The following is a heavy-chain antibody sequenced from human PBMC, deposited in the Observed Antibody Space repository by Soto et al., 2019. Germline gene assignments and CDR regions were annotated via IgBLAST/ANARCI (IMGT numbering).Heavy chain of an antibody. CDR3: AKDRPIAALDY. J-gene: IGHJ4*02. V-gene: IGHV3-30*18. CDR1: GFTFSSYG. Sequence: LRLSGAASGFTFSSYGLHWVRQAPGKGLEWVAVISDDGINKYYADSVKGRFTISRDNSKNTLYLQMNSLRAEDTAVYYCAKDRPIAALDYWGQGPLGTVSS. D-gene: IGHD6-6*01. CDR2: ISDDGINK.